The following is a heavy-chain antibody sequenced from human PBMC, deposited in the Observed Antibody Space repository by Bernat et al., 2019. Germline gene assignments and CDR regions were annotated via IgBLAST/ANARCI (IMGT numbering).Heavy chain of an antibody. CDR3: VSPGGSGSRKGTFDY. CDR2: INHSGST. V-gene: IGHV4-34*01. D-gene: IGHD1-1*01. Sequence: QVQLQQWGAGLLKPSETLSLTCAVYGGSFSGYYWSWIRQPPGKGLEWIGEINHSGSTNYNPSLKSRVTISVDTSKNQFSLKLSSVTAADTAVYYCVSPGGSGSRKGTFDYWGQGTLVTVSS. CDR1: GGSFSGYY. J-gene: IGHJ4*02.